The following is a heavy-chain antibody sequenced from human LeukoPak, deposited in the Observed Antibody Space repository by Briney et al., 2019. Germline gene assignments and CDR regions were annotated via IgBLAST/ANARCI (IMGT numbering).Heavy chain of an antibody. Sequence: GGSLRLSCAASGFTFSSYGMHWVRQAPGKGLEWVAFIRYDGSNKYYADSVKGRFTISRDNSKNTLYLQMNSLRPEDTALYYCAKEAYYDILYNSEAEGYMDVWGKGTTVTVSS. CDR3: AKEAYYDILYNSEAEGYMDV. CDR2: IRYDGSNK. CDR1: GFTFSSYG. J-gene: IGHJ6*03. V-gene: IGHV3-30*02. D-gene: IGHD3-9*01.